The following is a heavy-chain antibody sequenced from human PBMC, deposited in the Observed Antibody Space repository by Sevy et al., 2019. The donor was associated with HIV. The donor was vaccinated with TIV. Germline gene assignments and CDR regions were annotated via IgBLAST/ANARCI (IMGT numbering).Heavy chain of an antibody. CDR2: IGSSNSYI. CDR1: GFPFSSYA. CDR3: ARSYSSSWYILYYFEY. J-gene: IGHJ4*02. Sequence: GGSLRLSCAASGFPFSSYAMSWVRQAPGKGLEWVASIGSSNSYIYYADSVKGRFTISRDNAKNSLFLHMNTLRAEDTAVYYCARSYSSSWYILYYFEYWGQGTPVTVSS. V-gene: IGHV3-21*01. D-gene: IGHD6-13*01.